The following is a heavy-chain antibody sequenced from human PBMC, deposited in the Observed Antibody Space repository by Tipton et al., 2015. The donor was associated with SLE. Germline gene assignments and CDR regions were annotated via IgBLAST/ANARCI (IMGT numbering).Heavy chain of an antibody. D-gene: IGHD5-24*01. CDR2: IYYSGST. CDR3: ARHDGYNQFDY. J-gene: IGHJ4*02. Sequence: TLSLTCTVSGGSISSYYWSWIRQPPGKGLEWIGYIYYSGSTNYNPSLKSRVTISVDTSKNQFSLKLSSVTAADTAVYYCARHDGYNQFDYWGQGTLVTVSS. CDR1: GGSISSYY. V-gene: IGHV4-59*01.